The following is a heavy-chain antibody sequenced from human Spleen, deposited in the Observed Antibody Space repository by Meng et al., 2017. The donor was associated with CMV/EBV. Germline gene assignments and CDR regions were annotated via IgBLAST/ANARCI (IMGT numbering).Heavy chain of an antibody. CDR2: IGGGGVTT. CDR1: GFTFSAYV. CDR3: AKGSAYESSGYFFDN. D-gene: IGHD3-22*01. V-gene: IGHV3-23*01. Sequence: SGFTFSAYVLTWVRQAPGKGLEWVSGIGGGGVTTYYADSVKGRFTISRDNSKNTLFLQMNSLRAEDTAVYYCAKGSAYESSGYFFDNWGQGTLVTVSS. J-gene: IGHJ4*02.